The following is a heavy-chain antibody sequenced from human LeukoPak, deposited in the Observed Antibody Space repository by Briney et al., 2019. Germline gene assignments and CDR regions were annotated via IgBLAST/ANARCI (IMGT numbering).Heavy chain of an antibody. D-gene: IGHD1-14*01. CDR1: GFPFSSYG. V-gene: IGHV3-30*02. CDR2: MRYDGKTE. CDR3: AKDLTSLVMQFFAS. Sequence: GGSLRLSCTGSGFPFSSYGMHWVRQTPGRGLEWVAFMRYDGKTEYYADSVKGRFTIAREDSHSTVHLHMKDLRPDDAAVYFCAKDLTSLVMQFFASWGQGTLVSVSS. J-gene: IGHJ4*02.